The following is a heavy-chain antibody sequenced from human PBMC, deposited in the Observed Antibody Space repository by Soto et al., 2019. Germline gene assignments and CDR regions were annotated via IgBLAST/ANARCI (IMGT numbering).Heavy chain of an antibody. V-gene: IGHV3-11*03. CDR1: GFTFSNYY. J-gene: IGHJ5*02. CDR3: VWPARLAAS. CDR2: ISGNGDDT. D-gene: IGHD2-2*01. Sequence: QVQLKASGGALVKPGGSLRLSCEVTGFTFSNYYMNWVRQAPGKRPEWISYISGNGDDTVYADSVKGRFTISGDNTKNSFFLPLNSLRVEDTAVYSCVWPARLAASWGEGTLVTVSS.